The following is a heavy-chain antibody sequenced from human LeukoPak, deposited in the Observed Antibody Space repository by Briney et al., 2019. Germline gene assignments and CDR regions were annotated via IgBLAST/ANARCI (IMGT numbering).Heavy chain of an antibody. CDR1: GGSISSYY. V-gene: IGHV4-4*07. CDR3: ARDKRGGSPYYFDY. J-gene: IGHJ4*02. D-gene: IGHD2-15*01. Sequence: SETLSLTCTVSGGSISSYYWSWIRQAAGKGVEWIGRIYTGGSTNYNPSLKSRVTISVDTSKNQFSLKLSSVTAADTAVYYCARDKRGGSPYYFDYWGQGTLVTVSS. CDR2: IYTGGST.